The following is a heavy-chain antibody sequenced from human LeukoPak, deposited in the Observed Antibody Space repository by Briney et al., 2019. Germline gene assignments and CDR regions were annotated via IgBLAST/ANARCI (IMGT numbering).Heavy chain of an antibody. CDR1: GFTFSSYS. CDR2: ISSSSTTI. CDR3: ARDAGGYSNYVKWFDP. D-gene: IGHD4-11*01. Sequence: GGSLRLSCAASGFTFSSYSMNWVRQAPGKGGEWVSYISSSSTTIYYADSVKGRFTISRDNAKNSLYLQMNSLRAEDTAVYYCARDAGGYSNYVKWFDPWGQGTLVTVSS. V-gene: IGHV3-48*01. J-gene: IGHJ5*02.